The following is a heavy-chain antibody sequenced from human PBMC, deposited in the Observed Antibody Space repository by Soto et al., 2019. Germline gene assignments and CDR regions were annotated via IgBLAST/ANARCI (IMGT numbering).Heavy chain of an antibody. CDR2: IYSGGTT. V-gene: IGHV3-53*01. CDR3: ARDPKGLLSGDY. CDR1: GFTFSGYW. D-gene: IGHD2-21*02. J-gene: IGHJ4*02. Sequence: GGSLRLSCVASGFTFSGYWMSWVRQAPGKGLEWVSVIYSGGTTYYADSVKGRFTISRDNSKNTLYLQMNSLRAEDTAVYYCARDPKGLLSGDYWGQGTLVTVSS.